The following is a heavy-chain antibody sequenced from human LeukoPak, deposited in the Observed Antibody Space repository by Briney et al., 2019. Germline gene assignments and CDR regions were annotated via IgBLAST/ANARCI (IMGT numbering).Heavy chain of an antibody. CDR3: AKGGIGSYSLF. D-gene: IGHD1-26*01. J-gene: IGHJ4*02. CDR1: GFTFGSYA. CDR2: ISGSGGGT. V-gene: IGHV3-23*01. Sequence: GGSLRLSCAASGFTFGSYAMSWVRQAPGKGLEWVSAISGSGGGTYYADSVKGRFTISRDNSKNTLYLQMNSLRAEDTAVYYCAKGGIGSYSLFWGQGTLVTVSS.